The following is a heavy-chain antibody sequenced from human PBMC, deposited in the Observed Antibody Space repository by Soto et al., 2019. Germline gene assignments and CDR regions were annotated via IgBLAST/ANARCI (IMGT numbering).Heavy chain of an antibody. CDR3: ASSVTMVTPNWFDP. J-gene: IGHJ6*04. D-gene: IGHD3-10*01. CDR2: ISSSSSYI. CDR1: GFTFSSYS. V-gene: IGHV3-21*01. Sequence: GGSLRLSCAASGFTFSSYSMNWVRQAPGKGLEWVSSISSSSSYIYYADSVKGRFTISRDNAKNSLDLQMNSLRAEDTAVYYCASSVTMVTPNWFDPWGKGTTVTVSS.